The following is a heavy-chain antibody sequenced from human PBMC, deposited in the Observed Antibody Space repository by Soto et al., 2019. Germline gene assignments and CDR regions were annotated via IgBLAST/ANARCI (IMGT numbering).Heavy chain of an antibody. D-gene: IGHD3-9*01. CDR1: GGSISSGGYY. V-gene: IGHV4-31*03. J-gene: IGHJ4*02. CDR3: ARLDFDWLFAFDY. CDR2: ISYSGST. Sequence: QVQLQESGPGLVKPSQTLSLTCSVSGGSISSGGYYWSWIRQHPGKGLEWIGYISYSGSTYYNPSPKSRVTISVDTSKNQFSLNLSSVTAADTAVYYCARLDFDWLFAFDYWGQGTLVTVSS.